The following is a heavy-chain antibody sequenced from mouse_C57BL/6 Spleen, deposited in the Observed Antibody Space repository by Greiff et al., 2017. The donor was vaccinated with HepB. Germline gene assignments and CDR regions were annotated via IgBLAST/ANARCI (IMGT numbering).Heavy chain of an antibody. CDR3: ARWSNYCAMDY. CDR2: IRNKANGYTT. J-gene: IGHJ4*01. CDR1: GFTFTDYY. Sequence: EVKLVESGGGLVQPGGSLSLSCAASGFTFTDYYMSWVRQPPGKALEWLGFIRNKANGYTTEYSASVKGRFTISRDNSQSILYLQMNALRAEDSATYYCARWSNYCAMDYWGQGTSVTVSS. V-gene: IGHV7-3*01.